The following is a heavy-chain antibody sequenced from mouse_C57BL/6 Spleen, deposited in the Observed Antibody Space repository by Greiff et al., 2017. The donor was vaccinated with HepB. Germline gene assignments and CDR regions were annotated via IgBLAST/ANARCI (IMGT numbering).Heavy chain of an antibody. Sequence: EVHLVESEGGLVQPGSSMKLSCTASGFTFSDYYMAWVRQVPEKGLEWVANINYDGSSTYYLDSLKSRFIISRDNAKNILYLQMSSLKSEDTATYYCARDGDSSGDFDYWGQGTTLTVSS. V-gene: IGHV5-16*01. CDR2: INYDGSST. D-gene: IGHD3-2*02. J-gene: IGHJ2*01. CDR1: GFTFSDYY. CDR3: ARDGDSSGDFDY.